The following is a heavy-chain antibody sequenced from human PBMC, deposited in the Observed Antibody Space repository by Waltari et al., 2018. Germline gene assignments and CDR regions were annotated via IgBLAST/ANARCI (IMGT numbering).Heavy chain of an antibody. D-gene: IGHD3-22*01. CDR2: ISSSSSYI. CDR3: ATDRYYYDSSGYYGFDY. CDR1: GITFSSYS. Sequence: EVQLVESGGGLVKPGGSLRLSCAASGITFSSYSMNWVRQAPGKGLEWVSSISSSSSYIYYADSVKGRFTISRDNAKNSLYLQMNSLRAEDTAVYYCATDRYYYDSSGYYGFDYWGQGTLVTVSS. V-gene: IGHV3-21*01. J-gene: IGHJ4*02.